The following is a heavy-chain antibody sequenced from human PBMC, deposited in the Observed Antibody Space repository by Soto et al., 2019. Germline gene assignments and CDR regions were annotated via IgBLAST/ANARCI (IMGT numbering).Heavy chain of an antibody. D-gene: IGHD1-1*01. J-gene: IGHJ3*02. Sequence: SETLSLTCAVSSGSISSSNWWSWVRQPPGKGLEWIGEIYHSGSTNYNPSLKSRVTISVDKSKNQFSLKLSSVTAADTAVYYCASLGLGLERRLAFDIWGQGTMVTVSS. CDR1: SGSISSSNW. CDR3: ASLGLGLERRLAFDI. V-gene: IGHV4-4*02. CDR2: IYHSGST.